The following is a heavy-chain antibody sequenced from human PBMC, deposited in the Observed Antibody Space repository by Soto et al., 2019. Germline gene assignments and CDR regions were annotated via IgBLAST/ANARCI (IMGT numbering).Heavy chain of an antibody. CDR2: IRKKVNSYTT. Sequence: GALRLSCAASGFTFSDPYMDWGRQAPGKGLEWVGRIRKKVNSYTTEYAASVKGRFTISRDDSKNSLYLQMNSLKTEDTAFYYCARVATAYNYDYWGQGTLVTGSS. CDR3: ARVATAYNYDY. V-gene: IGHV3-72*01. CDR1: GFTFSDPY. J-gene: IGHJ4*02. D-gene: IGHD2-21*02.